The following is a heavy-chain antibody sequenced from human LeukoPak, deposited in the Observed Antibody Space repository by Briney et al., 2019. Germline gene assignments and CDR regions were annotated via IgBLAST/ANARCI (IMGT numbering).Heavy chain of an antibody. CDR3: AKSRSGGWYLLDY. Sequence: GGSLRLSCAASGFTFDDYAMHWVRQAPGKGLEWVSGISWNSGSIGYADSVKGRFTISRDNAKNSLYLQMNSLRAEDTALYYCAKSRSGGWYLLDYWGQGTLVTVSS. J-gene: IGHJ4*02. CDR1: GFTFDDYA. V-gene: IGHV3-9*01. D-gene: IGHD6-19*01. CDR2: ISWNSGSI.